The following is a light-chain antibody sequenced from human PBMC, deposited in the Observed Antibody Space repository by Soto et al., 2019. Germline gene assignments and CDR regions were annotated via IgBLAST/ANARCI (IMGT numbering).Light chain of an antibody. CDR2: DVS. Sequence: SALTQPASVSGSPGQSITISCTGTSSDVGGYNYVSWYQHHPGKAPKLMIYDVSNRPSGVSNRFSGSKSGNTASLTISGLQPEDEADYYCSLYTTSNTRQIVFGTGTKVTVL. V-gene: IGLV2-14*03. CDR3: SLYTTSNTRQIV. J-gene: IGLJ1*01. CDR1: SSDVGGYNY.